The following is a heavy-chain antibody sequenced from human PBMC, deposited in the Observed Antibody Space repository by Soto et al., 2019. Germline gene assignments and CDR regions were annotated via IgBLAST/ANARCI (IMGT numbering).Heavy chain of an antibody. CDR2: INSDGSRT. V-gene: IGHV3-74*01. J-gene: IGHJ4*02. Sequence: GGSLRLSCAASGFTFSRYWMHWVRQAPGKGLVWVSRINSDGSRTSYGDSAKGRFTIARGNAKNTVYLQMNSLRLEDTAVYYCARGPSYSDSYFDYWGQGTLVTVSS. CDR3: ARGPSYSDSYFDY. CDR1: GFTFSRYW. D-gene: IGHD4-17*01.